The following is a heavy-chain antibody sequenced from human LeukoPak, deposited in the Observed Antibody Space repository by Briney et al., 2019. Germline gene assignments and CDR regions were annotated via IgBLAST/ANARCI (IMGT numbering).Heavy chain of an antibody. D-gene: IGHD1-26*01. CDR2: IIPIFGTA. CDR3: ARLTSRELLDEY. Sequence: GASVKVSCKASGGTFSSYAISWVRQAPGQGLEWMGGIIPIFGTANYAQKFQGRVTITTDESTSTAYMELSSLRSEDTAVYYCARLTSRELLDEYWGQGTLVTVSS. V-gene: IGHV1-69*05. J-gene: IGHJ4*02. CDR1: GGTFSSYA.